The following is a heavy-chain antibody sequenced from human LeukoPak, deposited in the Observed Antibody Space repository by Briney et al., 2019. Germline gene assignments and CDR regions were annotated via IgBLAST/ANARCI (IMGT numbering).Heavy chain of an antibody. CDR1: GFTFSVRG. J-gene: IGHJ6*02. CDR3: ARGGSGWSRDV. CDR2: IPSSGNDI. Sequence: GGSLRLSCAASGFTFSVRGMTWVRQAPGKGLEWVSTIPSSGNDIYYADSVKGRFTSSRDNAKNSVYLQMNSLTADGTAVYYCARGGSGWSRDVWGQGTTVTVSS. D-gene: IGHD6-19*01. V-gene: IGHV3-21*01.